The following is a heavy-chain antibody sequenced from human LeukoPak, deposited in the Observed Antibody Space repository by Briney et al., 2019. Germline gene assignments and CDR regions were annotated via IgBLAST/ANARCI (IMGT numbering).Heavy chain of an antibody. V-gene: IGHV4-39*01. D-gene: IGHD1-26*01. CDR2: GYYSGST. Sequence: SETLSLTCTVSGGSINSSSYYWGWIRQPPGKGLEWIGSGYYSGSTYYNPSLKSRVTISVDTSKNRFSLKLSSVTAADTAVYYCARTDSGSAIDYWGQGTLVTVSS. CDR1: GGSINSSSYY. J-gene: IGHJ4*02. CDR3: ARTDSGSAIDY.